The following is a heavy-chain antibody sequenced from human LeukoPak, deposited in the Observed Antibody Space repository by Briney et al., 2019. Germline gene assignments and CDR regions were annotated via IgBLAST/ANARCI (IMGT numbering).Heavy chain of an antibody. V-gene: IGHV4-34*01. CDR3: ARRAYYYDSSGYYKYFDY. Sequence: SSETLSLTCAVYGGSFSGYYWSWIRQPPGKGLEWIGEINHSGSTKYNPSLKSRVTISVGTCKNQFSLKLSSVTAADTAVYYCARRAYYYDSSGYYKYFDYWGQGTLVTVSS. D-gene: IGHD3-22*01. CDR2: INHSGST. CDR1: GGSFSGYY. J-gene: IGHJ4*02.